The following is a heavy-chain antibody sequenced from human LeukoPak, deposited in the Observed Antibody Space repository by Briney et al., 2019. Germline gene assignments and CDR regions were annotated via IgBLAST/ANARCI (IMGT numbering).Heavy chain of an antibody. CDR2: IKQDGSEK. D-gene: IGHD1-26*01. CDR3: ARDPEGAITPEN. J-gene: IGHJ4*02. Sequence: GGSLRLSCAASGFTFSSYWMSWVRQAPGKGLEWVATIKQDGSEKYYVDSVKGRFTISRVNAKNSLYLQMNSLRAEDTAVYYCARDPEGAITPENWGQGTLVTVSS. V-gene: IGHV3-7*01. CDR1: GFTFSSYW.